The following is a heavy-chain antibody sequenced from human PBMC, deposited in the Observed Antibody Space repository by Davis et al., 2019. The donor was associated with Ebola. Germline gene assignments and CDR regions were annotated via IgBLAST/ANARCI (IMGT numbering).Heavy chain of an antibody. CDR3: ARDLYCSSTSCSEVVDV. CDR2: IIPILGIA. V-gene: IGHV1-69*04. Sequence: AASVKVSCKASGGTFSSYAISWVRQAPGQGLEWMGRIIPILGIANYAQKFQGRVTITADKSTSTAYMELSSLRSEDTDVYYCARDLYCSSTSCSEVVDVWGQGTTVTVSS. CDR1: GGTFSSYA. J-gene: IGHJ6*02. D-gene: IGHD2-2*01.